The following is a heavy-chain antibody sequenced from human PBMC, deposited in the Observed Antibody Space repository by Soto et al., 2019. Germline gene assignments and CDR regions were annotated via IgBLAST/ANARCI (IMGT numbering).Heavy chain of an antibody. CDR1: GGTFSSYA. CDR3: SGGIAAAVRKYYFDY. J-gene: IGHJ4*02. D-gene: IGHD6-13*01. Sequence: SVKVSCKASGGTFSSYAISWVRQAPGQGLEWMGGIIPIFGTANYAQKFQGRVTITADESTSTAYMELSSLRSEDTAVYYCSGGIAAAVRKYYFDYWGQGTLVTVSS. V-gene: IGHV1-69*13. CDR2: IIPIFGTA.